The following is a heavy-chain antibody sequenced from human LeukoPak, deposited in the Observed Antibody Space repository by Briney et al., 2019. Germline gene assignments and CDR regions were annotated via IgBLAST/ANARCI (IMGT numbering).Heavy chain of an antibody. CDR1: GGSVTTDY. CDR3: ARGPQGYCSGGSCYHYYYYGMDV. D-gene: IGHD2-15*01. Sequence: ETLSLTCTVSGGSVTTDYWSWVRQAPGKGLEWVANIKQDGSEKYYVDSVKGRFTISRDNAKNSLYLQMNSLRAEDTAVYYCARGPQGYCSGGSCYHYYYYGMDVWGQGTTVTVSS. J-gene: IGHJ6*02. CDR2: IKQDGSEK. V-gene: IGHV3-7*03.